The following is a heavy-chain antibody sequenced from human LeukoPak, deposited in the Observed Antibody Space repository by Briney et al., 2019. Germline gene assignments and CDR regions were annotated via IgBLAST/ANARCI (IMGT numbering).Heavy chain of an antibody. V-gene: IGHV4-30-2*01. CDR2: IYHSGST. Sequence: PSETLSLTCAVSGGSISSGGYLWSWIRQPPGKGLEWIGYIYHSGSTYYNPSLKSRVTISVDRSKNQFSLKLSSVTAADTAVYYSARGVLDSYYYYDLDVWGQGTTVTVSS. CDR1: GGSISSGGYL. D-gene: IGHD3/OR15-3a*01. J-gene: IGHJ6*02. CDR3: ARGVLDSYYYYDLDV.